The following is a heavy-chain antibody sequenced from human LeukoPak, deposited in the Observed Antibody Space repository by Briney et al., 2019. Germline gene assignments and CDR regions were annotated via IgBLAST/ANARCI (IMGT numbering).Heavy chain of an antibody. D-gene: IGHD3-3*01. Sequence: GRSLRLPRAASGFTFSIYSMNWVRQAPRRGLEGVSSISSISSYIYYADLAKDRFNICRDNAKNSLYLQMNSLRAEDTAVYYCARGGSRGSGYYFDYWGQGTLVTASS. CDR3: ARGGSRGSGYYFDY. J-gene: IGHJ4*02. CDR1: GFTFSIYS. V-gene: IGHV3-21*03. CDR2: ISSISSYI.